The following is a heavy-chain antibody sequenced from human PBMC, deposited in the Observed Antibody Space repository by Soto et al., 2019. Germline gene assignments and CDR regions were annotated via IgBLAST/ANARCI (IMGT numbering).Heavy chain of an antibody. J-gene: IGHJ5*01. CDR1: GFTFSTYT. CDR2: ISSGISYI. Sequence: GGSLRLSCAASGFTFSTYTMNWVRQAPGKGLEWISCISSGISYIYYAGSVKGRFTISRDKAKNSLFLQMNSLRADDTAVYYCARDILSGGAYPDSWGQGTKVTVSS. CDR3: ARDILSGGAYPDS. V-gene: IGHV3-21*05. D-gene: IGHD3-10*01.